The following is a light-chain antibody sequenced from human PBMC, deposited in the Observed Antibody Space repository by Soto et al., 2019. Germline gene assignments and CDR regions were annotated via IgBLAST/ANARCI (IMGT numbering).Light chain of an antibody. CDR1: QSLLNSNGYNC. J-gene: IGKJ1*01. CDR3: MQSLQTPLT. V-gene: IGKV2-28*01. CDR2: LGS. Sequence: DIVMTQSPLSLPVTPGEPASISCRSSQSLLNSNGYNCLEWYLQKPGQSPPLLIYLGSNRASGVPDRISGSGAGTDFTLRISRVEAEDGGVDFCMQSLQTPLTVGQGTKVEIK.